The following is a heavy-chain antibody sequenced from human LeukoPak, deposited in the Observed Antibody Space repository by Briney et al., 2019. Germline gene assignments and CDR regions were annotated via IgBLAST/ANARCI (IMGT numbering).Heavy chain of an antibody. CDR2: IYTSGST. V-gene: IGHV4-61*02. CDR3: ARVSMVRGAPDYYFDY. Sequence: SETLSLTCTVSGGSISSGSYYWSWIRQPAGKGLEWIGRIYTSGSTNYNPSLKSRVTMSLDTSKNQFSMKLSSVSAADTAVYYCARVSMVRGAPDYYFDYWGQGTLVTVSS. D-gene: IGHD3-10*01. J-gene: IGHJ4*02. CDR1: GGSISSGSYY.